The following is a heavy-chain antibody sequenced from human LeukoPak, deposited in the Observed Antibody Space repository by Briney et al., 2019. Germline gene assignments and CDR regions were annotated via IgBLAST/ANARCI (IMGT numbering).Heavy chain of an antibody. V-gene: IGHV1-69*05. CDR2: IIPIFGTA. Sequence: SVKVSCKASGGTFGSYAISWVRQAPGQGHEWMGGIIPIFGTANYAQKFQGRVTITTDESTSTAYMELSSLRSEDTAVYYCARSYDSSGYHSEYFQHWGQGTLVTVSS. J-gene: IGHJ1*01. CDR3: ARSYDSSGYHSEYFQH. D-gene: IGHD3-22*01. CDR1: GGTFGSYA.